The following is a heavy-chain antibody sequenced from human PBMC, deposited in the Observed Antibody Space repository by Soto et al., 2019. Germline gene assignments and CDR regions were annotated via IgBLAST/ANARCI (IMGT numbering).Heavy chain of an antibody. CDR1: GFTFSTHW. CDR2: INSDGSRT. D-gene: IGHD5-12*01. V-gene: IGHV3-74*01. CDR3: ARVPTGGYDWD. J-gene: IGHJ4*02. Sequence: EVQLVESGGGVVQPGGSLRLSCAASGFTFSTHWMHWVRQAPGKGLLWVSRINSDGSRTDYADSVRGRFTISRDNAKNTVYLQMNSLRAEDTAVYYCARVPTGGYDWDWGQGTLVTVSS.